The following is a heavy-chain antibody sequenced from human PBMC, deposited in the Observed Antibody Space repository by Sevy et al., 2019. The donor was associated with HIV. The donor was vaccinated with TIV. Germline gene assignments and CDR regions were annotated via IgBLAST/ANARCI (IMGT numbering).Heavy chain of an antibody. CDR3: TTDPAPFSDTSTYNFLCPGAY. D-gene: IGHD1-20*01. Sequence: GGSLRLSCAASGVSFSNAWMNWVRQAPGKGLEWVGHIKCTIDGGPTPRYSAPVRARFTIAKDYSSDTLYVHLQTNSLRTEDTAVYYCTTDPAPFSDTSTYNFLCPGAYWGQGTLVTVSS. CDR2: IKCTIDGGPTP. V-gene: IGHV3-15*07. CDR1: GVSFSNAW. J-gene: IGHJ4*02.